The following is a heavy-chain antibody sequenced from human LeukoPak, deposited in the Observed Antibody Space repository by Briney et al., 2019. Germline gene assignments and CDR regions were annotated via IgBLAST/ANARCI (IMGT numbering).Heavy chain of an antibody. V-gene: IGHV3-11*01. Sequence: GGSLRLSCAASGFTFSDYYMSWIRQAPGKGLEWVSYISSSGSTIYYADSVKGRFTISRDNAKNSLYLQMNNLRAEDTAVYYCAREISGERTYYFDYWGQGTLVTVSS. CDR3: AREISGERTYYFDY. CDR2: ISSSGSTI. CDR1: GFTFSDYY. J-gene: IGHJ4*02. D-gene: IGHD1-26*01.